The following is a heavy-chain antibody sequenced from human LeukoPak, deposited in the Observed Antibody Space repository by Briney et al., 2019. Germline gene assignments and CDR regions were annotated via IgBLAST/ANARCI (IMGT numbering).Heavy chain of an antibody. J-gene: IGHJ5*02. V-gene: IGHV3-21*01. D-gene: IGHD5-12*01. CDR2: ISSGSTYM. CDR1: GFTFSNYI. Sequence: GGSLRLSCVASGFTFSNYIMNWVRQAPGQGLEWVSSISSGSTYMYYADSVKGRFIISRDNVKNSLYLQMNSLRAEDTAVYYCVRDWVRGYSGYEWFWFDPWGQGILVTVSS. CDR3: VRDWVRGYSGYEWFWFDP.